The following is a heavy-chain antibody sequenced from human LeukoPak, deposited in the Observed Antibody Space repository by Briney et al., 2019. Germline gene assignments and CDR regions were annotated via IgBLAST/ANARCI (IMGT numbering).Heavy chain of an antibody. Sequence: SETLSLTCTVSGGSISSSSYYWGWLRQPPGKGLEWIGSIYYSGSTYYNPSLKSRVTISVDTSKNQFSLKLSSVTAADTAVYYCARGGGDYYDSRAYYYYGMDVWGQGTTVTVSS. CDR2: IYYSGST. D-gene: IGHD3-22*01. CDR1: GGSISSSSYY. J-gene: IGHJ6*02. CDR3: ARGGGDYYDSRAYYYYGMDV. V-gene: IGHV4-39*07.